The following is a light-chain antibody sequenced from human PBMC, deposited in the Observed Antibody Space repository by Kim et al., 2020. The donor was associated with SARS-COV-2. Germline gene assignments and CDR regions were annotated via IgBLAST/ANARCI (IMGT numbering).Light chain of an antibody. CDR1: QTISNY. CDR3: QQSYTVPVT. Sequence: DIQMTQSPSSLSASVGDRVTITCRASQTISNYLNWYQQKPGKAPELLIYTASSLQSGVPSRFSGSGSGTDFTLTISSLQPEDFATYYCQQSYTVPVTFGQGTKVDIK. CDR2: TAS. J-gene: IGKJ1*01. V-gene: IGKV1-39*01.